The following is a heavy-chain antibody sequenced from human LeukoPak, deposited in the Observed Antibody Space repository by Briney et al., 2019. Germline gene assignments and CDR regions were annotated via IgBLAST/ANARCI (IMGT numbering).Heavy chain of an antibody. D-gene: IGHD1-26*01. J-gene: IGHJ4*02. CDR1: DGSITNYY. CDR2: IYYSGST. Sequence: SETLSLACTVSDGSITNYYWSWIRQPPGKGLEWIGYIYYSGSTNYNLSLKGRVTISIDTSKNQVSLKLSSVTAADTAVYYCASLGGTYDYWGQGTLVTVSS. V-gene: IGHV4-59*08. CDR3: ASLGGTYDY.